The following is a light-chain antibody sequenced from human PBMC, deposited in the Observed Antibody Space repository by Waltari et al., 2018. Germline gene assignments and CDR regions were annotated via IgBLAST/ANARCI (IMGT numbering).Light chain of an antibody. Sequence: DIQLTQSPSFLSASVGDRVTITCRASQAISSYLAWYQQKPGRAPTLLIYAASTLQSGVPSGFSGSGSWTEFTLTISSLQPEDFATYYCQQLDSFPITFGQGTRLEIK. J-gene: IGKJ5*01. CDR2: AAS. V-gene: IGKV1-9*01. CDR1: QAISSY. CDR3: QQLDSFPIT.